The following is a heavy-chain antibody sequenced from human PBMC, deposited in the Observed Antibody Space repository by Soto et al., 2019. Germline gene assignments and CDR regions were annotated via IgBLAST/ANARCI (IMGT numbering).Heavy chain of an antibody. CDR1: GGTFSSYA. Sequence: GASVKVSCKASGGTFSSYAISWVRQAPGQGLEWMGGIIPIFGTANYAQKFQGRVTITADESTSTAYMELSSLRSEDTAVYYCARGRDYSDYVDYWGQGTLVTVS. J-gene: IGHJ4*02. V-gene: IGHV1-69*13. CDR3: ARGRDYSDYVDY. D-gene: IGHD4-4*01. CDR2: IIPIFGTA.